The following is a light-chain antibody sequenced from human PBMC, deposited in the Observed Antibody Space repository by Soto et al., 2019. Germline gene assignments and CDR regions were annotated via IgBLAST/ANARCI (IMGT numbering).Light chain of an antibody. Sequence: EIVLTQSPGTLSLSPGERATLSCRASQSVSSSYLAWYQQKPGQAPRLLIYGSSSRATGIPDRFSGSGSGTDFTLTISRLEPADFAVYYCQQCGSSPRTFGQGTKVAIK. V-gene: IGKV3-20*01. J-gene: IGKJ1*01. CDR1: QSVSSSY. CDR2: GSS. CDR3: QQCGSSPRT.